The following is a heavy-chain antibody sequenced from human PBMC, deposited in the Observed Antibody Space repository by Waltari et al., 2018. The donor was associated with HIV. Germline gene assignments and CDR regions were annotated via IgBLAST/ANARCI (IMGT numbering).Heavy chain of an antibody. D-gene: IGHD3-22*01. J-gene: IGHJ6*02. Sequence: EVQLVESGGGLVKPGGSLRLSCAASGFTFSSYSMNWARQAPGKGLEWVSSISSSSIYISYADSVKGRFTISRDNAKNSLYLQMNSLRAEDTAVYYCARQDSSGGNYYYGMDVWGQGTTVTVSS. V-gene: IGHV3-21*01. CDR1: GFTFSSYS. CDR2: ISSSSIYI. CDR3: ARQDSSGGNYYYGMDV.